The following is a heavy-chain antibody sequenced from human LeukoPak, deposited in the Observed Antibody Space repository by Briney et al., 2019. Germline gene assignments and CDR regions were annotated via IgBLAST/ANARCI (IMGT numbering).Heavy chain of an antibody. Sequence: GGSLRLSCAASGFTFSSYAMSWVRQAPGKGLEWVSTISGSGGVTYYADSVKGRFTISRDNSKNTLYLQMNSLRAEDTAVYYCARVGYSSSWYENAFDIWGQGTMVTVSS. V-gene: IGHV3-23*01. CDR1: GFTFSSYA. J-gene: IGHJ3*02. CDR2: ISGSGGVT. CDR3: ARVGYSSSWYENAFDI. D-gene: IGHD6-13*01.